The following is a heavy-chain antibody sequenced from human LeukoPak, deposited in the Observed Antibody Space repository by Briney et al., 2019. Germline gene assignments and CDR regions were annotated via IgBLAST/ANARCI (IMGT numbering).Heavy chain of an antibody. D-gene: IGHD1-26*01. CDR1: GYTFTSYG. CDR2: ISAYNGNT. J-gene: IGHJ4*02. Sequence: ASVKVSCKASGYTFTSYGISWVRQAPGQGLEWMGWISAYNGNTNYAQKLQGRVTMTTDTSTSTAYMELRSRRSDDTAVYYCARVGQWELLKAIDYWGQGTLVTVSS. CDR3: ARVGQWELLKAIDY. V-gene: IGHV1-18*01.